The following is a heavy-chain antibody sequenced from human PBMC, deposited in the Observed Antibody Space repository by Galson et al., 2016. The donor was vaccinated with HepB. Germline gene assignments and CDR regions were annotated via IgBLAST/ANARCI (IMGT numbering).Heavy chain of an antibody. CDR2: IYYTGST. CDR1: GGSISTKNHY. CDR3: ARLDYYDSPRARYD. Sequence: ETLSLTCTVSGGSISTKNHYWGWIRQPPEKGLEWIATIYYTGSTYYNPSLKSRVTISVNTSKNQFSLRLTSVTAADTSVYYCARLDYYDSPRARYDWGQGTLVTVSS. J-gene: IGHJ4*02. V-gene: IGHV4-39*01. D-gene: IGHD3-22*01.